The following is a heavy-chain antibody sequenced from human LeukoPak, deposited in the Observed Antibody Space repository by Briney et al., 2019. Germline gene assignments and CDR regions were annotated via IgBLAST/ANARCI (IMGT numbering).Heavy chain of an antibody. CDR3: ARVRVGQGIAAALGYYYYYYGMDV. CDR2: ISSSSYR. CDR1: GFTYSISA. J-gene: IGHJ6*02. D-gene: IGHD6-13*01. Sequence: GGSLRLSCAASGFTYSISAMSWVRQAPGKGLEWVSSISSSSYRYYADSVKGRFTISRDNAKNSLYLQMNSLRAEDTAVYYCARVRVGQGIAAALGYYYYYYGMDVWGQGTTVTVSS. V-gene: IGHV3-21*01.